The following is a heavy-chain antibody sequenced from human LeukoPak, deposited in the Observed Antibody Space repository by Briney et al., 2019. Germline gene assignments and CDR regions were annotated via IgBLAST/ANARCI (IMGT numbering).Heavy chain of an antibody. J-gene: IGHJ4*02. Sequence: PSETLSLTCAVYGGSFSGYYWSWIRQPPGKGLEWIGEINHSGYTYYNPSLESRVTISVDTSKNQFSLKLSSVTAADTAIYYCAKHYMGSSYNRGLDYWGQGTLVTVSS. CDR3: AKHYMGSSYNRGLDY. V-gene: IGHV4-34*01. CDR2: INHSGYT. D-gene: IGHD3-10*01. CDR1: GGSFSGYY.